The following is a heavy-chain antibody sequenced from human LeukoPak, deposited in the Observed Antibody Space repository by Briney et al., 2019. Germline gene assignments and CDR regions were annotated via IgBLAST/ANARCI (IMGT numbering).Heavy chain of an antibody. CDR2: IYYSGST. CDR1: GGSIGSYY. D-gene: IGHD2-2*01. J-gene: IGHJ5*02. V-gene: IGHV4-59*01. CDR3: ARDGSSQSPYASFDP. Sequence: SETLSLTCTVSGGSIGSYYWSWIRQPPGKGLEWIGYIYYSGSTNYNPSLKSRVTISVDTSKNQFSLKLSSVTAADTAVYYCARDGSSQSPYASFDPWGQGTLVTVSS.